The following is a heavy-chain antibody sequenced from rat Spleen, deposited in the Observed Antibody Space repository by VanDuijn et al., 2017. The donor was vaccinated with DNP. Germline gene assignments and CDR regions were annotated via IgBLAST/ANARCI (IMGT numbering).Heavy chain of an antibody. V-gene: IGHV2S8*01. D-gene: IGHD1-4*01. J-gene: IGHJ4*01. CDR1: GFSLTSYG. CDR3: ARWPGYNPPYAMDA. CDR2: ISSGGST. Sequence: QVQLKESGPGLVQPSRTLSLTCTVSGFSLTSYGVSWVRQPPGKGLEWIAAISSGGSTYYNSALKSRLSISRDTSKSQVFLKMNSLQTEDTATYYCARWPGYNPPYAMDAWGQGTSVTVSS.